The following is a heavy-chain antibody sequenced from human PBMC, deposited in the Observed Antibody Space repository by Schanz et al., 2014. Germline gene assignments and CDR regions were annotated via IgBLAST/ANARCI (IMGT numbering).Heavy chain of an antibody. V-gene: IGHV1-69*02. CDR1: GGTLDTYK. CDR2: IIPFMAVS. J-gene: IGHJ6*04. CDR3: ARAGRGYAYPLNSCPRDV. D-gene: IGHD3-16*01. Sequence: QDQLLQSGAAVKKPGSSVRVSCKASGGTLDTYKIAWVRQVPGQGLEWMGRIIPFMAVSNYAQDFQGRVTFTADRATSTVHMDLRSLRSEDTGLYYCARAGRGYAYPLNSCPRDVWGEGTTVIVSS.